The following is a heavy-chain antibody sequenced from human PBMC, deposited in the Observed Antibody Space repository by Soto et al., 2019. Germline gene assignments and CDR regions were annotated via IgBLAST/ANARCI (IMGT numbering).Heavy chain of an antibody. CDR3: TRDHYDGSGYNSFDP. CDR2: INIDGSST. Sequence: EVHLVESGGGLVQPGGSLRLSCAASGFTFPSYWMHWVRQVPGMGLVWVSRINIDGSSTSYAESVKGRFTISRDNAKNMLYLQMNSLRVEDTAVYFCTRDHYDGSGYNSFDPWGQGTLVTVSS. V-gene: IGHV3-74*01. CDR1: GFTFPSYW. D-gene: IGHD3-10*01. J-gene: IGHJ5*02.